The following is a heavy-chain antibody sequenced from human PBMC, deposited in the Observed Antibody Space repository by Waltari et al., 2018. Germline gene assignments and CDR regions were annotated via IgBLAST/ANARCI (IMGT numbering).Heavy chain of an antibody. J-gene: IGHJ6*03. CDR3: ASVSAADNYYMDV. CDR2: TYPSGST. V-gene: IGHV4-61*02. CDR1: GGSISSGSYY. Sequence: QVQLQESGPGLVKPSQTLSLTCTVSGGSISSGSYYWSWIRQPAGKGLEWIGRTYPSGSTNYNPSLKSRVTIAVDTSKNQCSLKLSSVTAADTAVYYCASVSAADNYYMDVWGKGTTVTVSS. D-gene: IGHD6-13*01.